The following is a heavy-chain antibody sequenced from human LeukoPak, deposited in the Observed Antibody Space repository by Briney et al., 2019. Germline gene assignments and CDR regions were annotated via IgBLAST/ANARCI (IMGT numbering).Heavy chain of an antibody. CDR3: ARHQPLGYGGNSDAFDI. V-gene: IGHV4-39*01. J-gene: IGHJ3*02. CDR1: GGSISSSSYY. Sequence: PSETLSLTCTVSGGSISSSSYYWGWIRQPPGKGLEWIGSIYYSGSTYYNPSLKSRVTISVDPSKNQFSLKLSSVTAADTAVYYCARHQPLGYGGNSDAFDIWGQGTMVTVSS. D-gene: IGHD4-23*01. CDR2: IYYSGST.